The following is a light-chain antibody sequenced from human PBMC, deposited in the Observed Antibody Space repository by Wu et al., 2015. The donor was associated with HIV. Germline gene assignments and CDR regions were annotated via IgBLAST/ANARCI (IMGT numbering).Light chain of an antibody. CDR2: AAS. CDR1: QGISNF. CDR3: QQYDSSLT. V-gene: IGKV1-27*01. Sequence: DIQMTQSPSSLSASVGDRVTITCRASQGISNFLAWYQQKPGKPPKVLIYAASTLQSGVPSRFSGSGSGTDFTLTISSLQPEDFAVYYCQQYDSSLTFGPGTKVDIK. J-gene: IGKJ3*01.